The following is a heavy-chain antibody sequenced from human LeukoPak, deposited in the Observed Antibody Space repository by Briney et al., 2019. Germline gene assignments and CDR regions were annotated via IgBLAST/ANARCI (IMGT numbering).Heavy chain of an antibody. D-gene: IGHD6-19*01. Sequence: GGSLRLSCAASGFTFSSYAMSWVRQTPGKGLEWVSGISYNGGSTYYADSMKGRFAIYRDNSKNTLFLQMNSLRAEDTAVYYCAKLPVSYSSGWSNFDSWGQGTLVTVSS. CDR2: ISYNGGST. CDR1: GFTFSSYA. CDR3: AKLPVSYSSGWSNFDS. V-gene: IGHV3-23*01. J-gene: IGHJ4*02.